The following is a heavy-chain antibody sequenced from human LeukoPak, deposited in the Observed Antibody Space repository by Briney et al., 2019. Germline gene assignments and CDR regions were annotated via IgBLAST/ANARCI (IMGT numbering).Heavy chain of an antibody. V-gene: IGHV4-38-2*02. J-gene: IGHJ5*02. D-gene: IGHD2-2*01. CDR3: ARDPRWLTPDCTSTSCYENYFDP. CDR2: IYHSGSA. Sequence: SETLSLTCDVSGYAISNGYQWAWIRQPPGKTLEWIGSIYHSGSAHYNPSLKSRVTISVDTSNNHFSLRLSSVTAADTAVYYCARDPRWLTPDCTSTSCYENYFDPWGQGTLVTVSS. CDR1: GYAISNGYQ.